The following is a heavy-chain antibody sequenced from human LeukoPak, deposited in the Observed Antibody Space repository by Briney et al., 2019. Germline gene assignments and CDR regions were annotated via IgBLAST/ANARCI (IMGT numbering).Heavy chain of an antibody. CDR1: GFTFDDYA. D-gene: IGHD4-17*01. CDR2: ISWNSGSI. CDR3: AKATVTTRVFDY. J-gene: IGHJ4*02. V-gene: IGHV3-9*01. Sequence: GRSLRLSCAASGFTFDDYAMHWVRQAPGNGLEWVSGISWNSGSIGYADSVKGRFTISRDNAKNSLYLQMNSLRAEDTALYYCAKATVTTRVFDYWGQGTLVTVSS.